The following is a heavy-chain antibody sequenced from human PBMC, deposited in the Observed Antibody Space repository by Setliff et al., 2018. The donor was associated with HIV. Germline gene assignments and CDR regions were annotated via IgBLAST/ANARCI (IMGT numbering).Heavy chain of an antibody. CDR2: IKQDGSET. CDR3: ARANELLTRFSYYYYYMDV. Sequence: PGGSLRLSCAASGFTFSSYWMSWVRQAPGKGLEWVANIKQDGSETYYVDSVKGRFTASGDNAKNSLYLQMNSLKAEDTAVYYCARANELLTRFSYYYYYMDVWGEGTTVT. V-gene: IGHV3-7*03. CDR1: GFTFSSYW. D-gene: IGHD2-15*01. J-gene: IGHJ6*03.